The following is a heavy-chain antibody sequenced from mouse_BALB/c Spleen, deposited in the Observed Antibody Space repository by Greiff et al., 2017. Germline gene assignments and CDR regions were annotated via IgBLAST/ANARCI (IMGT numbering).Heavy chain of an antibody. J-gene: IGHJ3*01. V-gene: IGHV3-6*02. CDR3: ARDRDVGPWFAY. D-gene: IGHD3-3*01. CDR2: ISYDGSN. Sequence: DVKLQESGPGLVKPSQSLSLTCSVTGYSITSGYYWNWIRQFPGNKLEWMGYISYDGSNNYNPSLKNRISITRDTSKNQFFLKLNSVTTEDTATYYCARDRDVGPWFAYWGQGTLVTVSA. CDR1: GYSITSGYY.